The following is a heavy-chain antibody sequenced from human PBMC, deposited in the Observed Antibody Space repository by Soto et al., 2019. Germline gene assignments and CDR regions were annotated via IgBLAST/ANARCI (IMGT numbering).Heavy chain of an antibody. Sequence: QVQLQESGPGLVKPSETLSLTCTVSGDSINTYYWSWIRQPPGKGLEWIGHIYRSGTTRYNPAVESRVTISVDTSKSQFSLELSSVTAADTAVYYCARVQMATIYFDYGARESWSPSPQ. CDR3: ARVQMATIYFD. CDR1: GDSINTYY. D-gene: IGHD5-12*01. CDR2: IYRSGTT. J-gene: IGHJ4*02. V-gene: IGHV4-59*01.